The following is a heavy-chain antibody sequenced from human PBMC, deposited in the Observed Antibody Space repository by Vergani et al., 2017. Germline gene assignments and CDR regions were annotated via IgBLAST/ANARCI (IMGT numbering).Heavy chain of an antibody. D-gene: IGHD3-10*01. Sequence: QVQLQESGPGLVKPSGTLSLTCAVSGGSISSSNWWSWVRQPPGKGLEWIGEIYHSGSTNYNPSLKSRVTISVDKSKNQFSLKLSSVTAADTAVYYCARVGRYYYGSGSYSVDYWGQGTLVTVSS. CDR3: ARVGRYYYGSGSYSVDY. CDR1: GGSISSSNW. V-gene: IGHV4-4*02. J-gene: IGHJ4*02. CDR2: IYHSGST.